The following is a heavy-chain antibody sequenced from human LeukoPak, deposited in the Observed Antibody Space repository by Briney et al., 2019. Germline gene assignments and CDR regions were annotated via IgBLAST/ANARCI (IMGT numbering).Heavy chain of an antibody. J-gene: IGHJ4*02. D-gene: IGHD2-8*02. Sequence: GGSLRLSCAASGFTFSNSAMHWVRQGPGKGLEWVSYIAHHGNNKYYADSVMGRFTISRDNSKRTLYLQMNSLRGDDTAVYYCVKDGSWSCTDWGQGTLVTVSS. CDR2: IAHHGNNK. CDR3: VKDGSWSCTD. CDR1: GFTFSNSA. V-gene: IGHV3-30*02.